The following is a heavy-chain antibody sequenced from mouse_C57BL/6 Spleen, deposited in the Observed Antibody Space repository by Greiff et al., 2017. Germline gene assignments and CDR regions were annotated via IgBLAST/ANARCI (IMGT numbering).Heavy chain of an antibody. V-gene: IGHV1-18*01. D-gene: IGHD2-1*01. Sequence: EVKLQESGPELVKPGASVKIPCKASGYTFTDYNMDWVKQSNGKSLEWIGDINPNNGGTIYNQKFKGKATLTVAKSSSTAYMELRSLTSEDTAVYYCASRGVYYGNPFAYWGQGTLVTVSA. J-gene: IGHJ3*01. CDR3: ASRGVYYGNPFAY. CDR1: GYTFTDYN. CDR2: INPNNGGT.